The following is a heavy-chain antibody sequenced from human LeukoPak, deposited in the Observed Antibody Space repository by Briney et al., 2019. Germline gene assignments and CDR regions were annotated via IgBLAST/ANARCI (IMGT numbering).Heavy chain of an antibody. J-gene: IGHJ4*02. Sequence: GGSLRLSCAASGFTFSSYSMNWVRQAPGKGLEWVSYISSSSSTIYYADSVKGRFTISRDNAKNSLYLQMNSLRAEDTSVYYCARADSSGWNDYWGQGTLVTVSS. CDR1: GFTFSSYS. V-gene: IGHV3-48*01. CDR3: ARADSSGWNDY. D-gene: IGHD6-19*01. CDR2: ISSSSSTI.